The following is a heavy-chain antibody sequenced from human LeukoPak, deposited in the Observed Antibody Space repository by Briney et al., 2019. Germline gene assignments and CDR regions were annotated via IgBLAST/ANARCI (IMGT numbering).Heavy chain of an antibody. J-gene: IGHJ6*02. CDR3: ARGYSYGTNYYYYGMDV. D-gene: IGHD5-18*01. V-gene: IGHV1-69*02. Sequence: SVKVSCNASGGTFSSYTISWMRQAPGQGLEWMGRIIPILGIANYAQKFQGRVTITADKSTSTAYMGLSSLRSEDTAVYYCARGYSYGTNYYYYGMDVWGQGTTVTVSS. CDR2: IIPILGIA. CDR1: GGTFSSYT.